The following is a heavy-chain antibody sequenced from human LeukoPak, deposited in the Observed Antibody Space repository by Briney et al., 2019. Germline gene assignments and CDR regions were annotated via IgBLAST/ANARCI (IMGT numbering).Heavy chain of an antibody. J-gene: IGHJ3*02. CDR1: GFTFSSYG. V-gene: IGHV3-33*01. CDR3: ARELGRVGAFDI. Sequence: GGSLRLSCAATGFTFSSYGMHWVRQAPGKELEWVAVIWYDGSNKYYADSVKGRFIISRDNSKNTLYLQMNSLRAEDTAVYYCARELGRVGAFDIWGQGTMVTVSS. CDR2: IWYDGSNK. D-gene: IGHD1-26*01.